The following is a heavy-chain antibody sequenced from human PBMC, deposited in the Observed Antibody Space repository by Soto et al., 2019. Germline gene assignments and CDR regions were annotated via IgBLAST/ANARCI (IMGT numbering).Heavy chain of an antibody. Sequence: QVQLVQSGTEVKRPGDSVKVSYKASGYTFTGYYVHWVRQAPGQGLERMGWINPNSGDTYLAQRFQGRVTMNRDTSIGTAYMELRGLTSDDTAEYYCAKGGAIVAAGTRVYLYNAMDVWGQGTTVTVSS. CDR1: GYTFTGYY. CDR3: AKGGAIVAAGTRVYLYNAMDV. V-gene: IGHV1-2*02. D-gene: IGHD1-26*01. CDR2: INPNSGDT. J-gene: IGHJ6*02.